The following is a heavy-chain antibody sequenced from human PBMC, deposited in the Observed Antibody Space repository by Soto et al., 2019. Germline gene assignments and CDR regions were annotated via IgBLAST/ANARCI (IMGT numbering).Heavy chain of an antibody. Sequence: VKVSCKASGGTFGSYAISWVRQAPGQGLEWMGGIIPIFGTANYAQKFQGRVTITADESTSTAYMELSSLRSEDTAVYYCARDAGGSSYYYGMDVWGQGTTVTVSS. CDR1: GGTFGSYA. J-gene: IGHJ6*02. CDR3: ARDAGGSSYYYGMDV. CDR2: IIPIFGTA. V-gene: IGHV1-69*13. D-gene: IGHD2-15*01.